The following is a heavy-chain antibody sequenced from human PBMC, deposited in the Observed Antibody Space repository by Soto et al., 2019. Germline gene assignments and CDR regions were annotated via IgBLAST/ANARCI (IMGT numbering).Heavy chain of an antibody. CDR2: IYYSGST. CDR1: GGSISSSSYY. CDR3: ARQSYLNGFYP. J-gene: IGHJ5*02. V-gene: IGHV4-39*01. Sequence: QLQLQESGPGLVKPSETLSLTCTVSGGSISSSSYYWGWIRQPPGKGLEWIGSIYYSGSTYYNPSLTRRVTISVDTSKNHFSLQLSSVTAADTAVYYCARQSYLNGFYPWGQGTLVTVSS.